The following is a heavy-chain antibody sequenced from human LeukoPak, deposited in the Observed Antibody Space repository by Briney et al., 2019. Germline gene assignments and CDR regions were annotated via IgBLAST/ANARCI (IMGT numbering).Heavy chain of an antibody. Sequence: GGSLRLSCAASAFTFSTYWMHWVRQAPGKGLVWVSRINSDGSSTSYADSVKGRFTISRDNAKNTLYLQMNSLRAEDTAVYYCARDTYDDYVPLDYWGQGTLVTVSS. CDR3: ARDTYDDYVPLDY. CDR2: INSDGSST. V-gene: IGHV3-74*01. J-gene: IGHJ4*02. D-gene: IGHD4-17*01. CDR1: AFTFSTYW.